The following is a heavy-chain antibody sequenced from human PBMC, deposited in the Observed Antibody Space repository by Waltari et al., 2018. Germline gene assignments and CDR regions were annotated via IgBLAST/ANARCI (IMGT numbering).Heavy chain of an antibody. CDR3: ARDLGWIRSLNDY. CDR2: IYHTGSK. CDR1: GYSISSGYY. V-gene: IGHV4-38-2*02. Sequence: QVQLRESGPGLVKPSETLSLTCSVSGYSISSGYYWAWIRQPPGKSLEWIGSIYHTGSKYYNPSLESRVTISVDTSKNHFSLRLGSVTAADTAVYFCARDLGWIRSLNDYWGQGILVSVSS. J-gene: IGHJ4*02. D-gene: IGHD5-18*01.